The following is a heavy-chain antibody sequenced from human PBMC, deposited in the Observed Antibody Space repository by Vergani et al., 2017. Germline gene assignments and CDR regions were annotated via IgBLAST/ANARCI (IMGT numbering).Heavy chain of an antibody. CDR1: GFTFSSYS. CDR3: ARGDYYDSSGYGLDY. D-gene: IGHD3-22*01. V-gene: IGHV3-21*01. Sequence: EVQLVESGGGLVKPGGSLRLSCAASGFTFSSYSMNWVRQAPGKGLEWVSSISSRSSYIYYADSVKGRFTISRDNAKNSLYLQMNSLRAEDTAVYYCARGDYYDSSGYGLDYWGQGTLVTVSS. J-gene: IGHJ4*02. CDR2: ISSRSSYI.